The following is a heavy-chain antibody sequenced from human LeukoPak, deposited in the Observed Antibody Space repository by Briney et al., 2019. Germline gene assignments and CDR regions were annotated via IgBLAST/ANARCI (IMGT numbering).Heavy chain of an antibody. D-gene: IGHD3-22*01. CDR3: AREVSEGFDF. CDR1: GFTFSGYS. Sequence: GGSLRLSCTASGFTFSGYSMNWIRQAPGKGLEWVSSFGTRSTSIYHAGSVKGLFAISRDNAKNSLYLQMNSLRAEGTALYYCAREVSEGFDFWGQGTLVTVSS. CDR2: FGTRSTSI. V-gene: IGHV3-21*01. J-gene: IGHJ4*02.